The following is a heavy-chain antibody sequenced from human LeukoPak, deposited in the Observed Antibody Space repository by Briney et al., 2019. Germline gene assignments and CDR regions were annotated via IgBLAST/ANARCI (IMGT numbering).Heavy chain of an antibody. CDR1: GFTFSSYA. D-gene: IGHD3-9*01. Sequence: GGSLRLSCAASGFTFSSYAMHWVRQAPGKGLEWVAVISYDGSNKYYADSVKGRFTISRDNSKNTLYLQMNSLRAEDTAVYYCAKDRSVLRYFDWFRAPDYYYYGMDVWGQGTTVTVSS. V-gene: IGHV3-30*04. J-gene: IGHJ6*02. CDR3: AKDRSVLRYFDWFRAPDYYYYGMDV. CDR2: ISYDGSNK.